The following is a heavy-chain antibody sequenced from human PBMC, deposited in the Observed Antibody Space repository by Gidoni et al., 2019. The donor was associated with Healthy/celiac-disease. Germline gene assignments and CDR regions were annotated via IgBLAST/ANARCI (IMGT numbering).Heavy chain of an antibody. CDR1: GFNFSSYA. V-gene: IGHV3-64D*06. CDR2: ISSNGGST. Sequence: EVQLVESGVGLVQPGGSLRLSCSASGFNFSSYALPWVRQAPGKGLEYVSAISSNGGSTYYADSVKGRFTIARDNSKNTLYRQRSSLRAEDTAVYYCVKGIVVVVAAYFDYWGQGTLVTVSS. CDR3: VKGIVVVVAAYFDY. D-gene: IGHD2-15*01. J-gene: IGHJ4*02.